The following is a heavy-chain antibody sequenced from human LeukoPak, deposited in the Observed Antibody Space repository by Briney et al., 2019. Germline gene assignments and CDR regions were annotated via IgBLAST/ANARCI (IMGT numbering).Heavy chain of an antibody. Sequence: GESLKIPCKGSGYSFTSYWISWVRQMPGKGLEWMGIIYPGDSDTRYSPSFQGQVTISADKSISTAYLQWSSLKASDTAMYYCARPQFYYDSSGYPGAFDIWGQGTMVTVSS. CDR1: GYSFTSYW. CDR3: ARPQFYYDSSGYPGAFDI. CDR2: IYPGDSDT. J-gene: IGHJ3*02. D-gene: IGHD3-22*01. V-gene: IGHV5-51*01.